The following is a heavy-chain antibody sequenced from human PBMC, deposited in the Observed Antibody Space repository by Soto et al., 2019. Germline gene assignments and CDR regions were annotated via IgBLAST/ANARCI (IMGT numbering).Heavy chain of an antibody. D-gene: IGHD6-19*01. J-gene: IGHJ6*02. CDR3: ARGAVAGYYYYYGMDV. CDR2: IGTAGDT. V-gene: IGHV3-13*01. Sequence: SLRLSCAASGFTFSSYDMHWVRQATGKGLEWVSAIGTAGDTYYPGSVKGRFTISRENAKNSLYLQMNSLRAGDTAVYYCARGAVAGYYYYYGMDVWGQGTTVTVSS. CDR1: GFTFSSYD.